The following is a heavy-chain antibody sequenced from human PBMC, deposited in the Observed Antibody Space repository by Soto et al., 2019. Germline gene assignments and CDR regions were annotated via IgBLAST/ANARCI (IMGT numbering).Heavy chain of an antibody. Sequence: QVQLVQSGAEVKKPGSSVKVSCKASGGTLSSYAISWVRQAPGQGLEWMRGIIPIFGTANYAQKFQGRVTITADESTSTDYMELSSLRSEDTAVYYCARDGGDCISTSCYGWFDPWGQGTLVTVSS. CDR2: IIPIFGTA. CDR1: GGTLSSYA. CDR3: ARDGGDCISTSCYGWFDP. V-gene: IGHV1-69*12. J-gene: IGHJ5*02. D-gene: IGHD2-2*01.